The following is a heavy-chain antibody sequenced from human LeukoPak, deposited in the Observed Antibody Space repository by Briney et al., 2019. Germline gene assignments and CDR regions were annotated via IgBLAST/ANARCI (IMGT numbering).Heavy chain of an antibody. J-gene: IGHJ3*02. V-gene: IGHV1-46*01. CDR3: ARDDFGSGSYRAFDI. CDR2: INPSGGNT. Sequence: ASVKVSCKASGYTFTSYYMHWVRQAPGQGLEWMGMINPSGGNTSHAQKFQGSVTMTRDTSTSTVYMELSSLRSEDTAVYSCARDDFGSGSYRAFDIWGQGTMVTVSS. D-gene: IGHD3-10*01. CDR1: GYTFTSYY.